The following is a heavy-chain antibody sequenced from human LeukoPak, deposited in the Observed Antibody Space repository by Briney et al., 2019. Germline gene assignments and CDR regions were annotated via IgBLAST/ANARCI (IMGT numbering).Heavy chain of an antibody. D-gene: IGHD6-19*01. CDR1: GGSFSGYY. CDR2: INHSGST. J-gene: IGHJ1*01. Sequence: PSETLSLTCAVYGGSFSGYYWSWSRQPPGKGLEWIGEINHSGSTNYNPSLKSRVTISVDTSKNQFSLKLSSVTAADTAVYYCARGRGAVAGTAYFQHWGQGTLVTVSS. V-gene: IGHV4-34*01. CDR3: ARGRGAVAGTAYFQH.